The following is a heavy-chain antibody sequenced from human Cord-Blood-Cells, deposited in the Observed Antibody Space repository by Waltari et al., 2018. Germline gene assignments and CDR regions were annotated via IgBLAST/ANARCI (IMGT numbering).Heavy chain of an antibody. CDR1: GFTFSSHG. D-gene: IGHD2-15*01. CDR2: IKQDGSEK. CDR3: ARDRAGGPTDAFDI. J-gene: IGHJ3*02. V-gene: IGHV3-7*01. Sequence: EVQLVESGGGLVQPGGSLRLSCAASGFTFSSHGLSWVRQAPGKGLEWVANIKQDGSEKYYVDSVKGRFTISRDNAKNSLYLQMNSLRAEDTAVYYCARDRAGGPTDAFDIWGQGTMVTVSS.